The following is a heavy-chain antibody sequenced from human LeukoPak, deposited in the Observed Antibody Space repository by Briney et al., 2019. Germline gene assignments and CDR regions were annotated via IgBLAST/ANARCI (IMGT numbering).Heavy chain of an antibody. Sequence: GGSLRLSCAASGFTFSNAWMSWVRQAPGKGLEWVGRIKSKTDGGTTDYAAPVKGRFTISRDDSKNTLYLQMNSLKTEDTAVYYCTTGVGYCYGMDVWGQGTTVTVSS. CDR2: IKSKTDGGTT. V-gene: IGHV3-15*01. CDR1: GFTFSNAW. D-gene: IGHD1-26*01. CDR3: TTGVGYCYGMDV. J-gene: IGHJ6*02.